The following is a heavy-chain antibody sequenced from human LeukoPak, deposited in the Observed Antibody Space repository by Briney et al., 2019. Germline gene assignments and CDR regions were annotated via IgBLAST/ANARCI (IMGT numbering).Heavy chain of an antibody. CDR2: ISAYNGNT. CDR3: ARMGTDSEALENWFDP. V-gene: IGHV1-18*01. CDR1: GYTFTSYG. D-gene: IGHD7-27*01. Sequence: ASVKVSCKASGYTFTSYGLSWVRQAPGQGLEWMGWISAYNGNTNYAQKLQGRVTMTTDTSTSTAYMELRSLRSDDTAVYYCARMGTDSEALENWFDPWGQGTLVTVSS. J-gene: IGHJ5*02.